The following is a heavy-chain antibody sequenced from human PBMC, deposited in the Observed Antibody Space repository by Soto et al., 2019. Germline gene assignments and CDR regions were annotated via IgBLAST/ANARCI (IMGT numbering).Heavy chain of an antibody. J-gene: IGHJ5*02. D-gene: IGHD6-13*01. V-gene: IGHV1-18*01. CDR1: GYTFTSYG. CDR2: ISAYNGNT. CDR3: ARTSGYSSTDNWFEP. Sequence: ASVKVSFKASGYTFTSYGISWVRQSPGQGLEWMGWISAYNGNTNNAQKFQGRVAVTTDTSTSTAYMELMNLRSDDTAVYYCARTSGYSSTDNWFEPWGQGTLVTVSS.